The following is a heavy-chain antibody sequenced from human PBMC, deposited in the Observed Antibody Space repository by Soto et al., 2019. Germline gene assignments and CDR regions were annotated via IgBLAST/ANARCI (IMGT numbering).Heavy chain of an antibody. V-gene: IGHV3-15*07. CDR2: IKSKTDGGTT. CDR1: GFTFSNAW. J-gene: IGHJ6*02. CDR3: AKAFPVGTGEPSEDYYYYGMDV. Sequence: GGSLRLSCAASGFTFSNAWMNWVRQAPGKGLEWVGRIKSKTDGGTTDYAAPVKGRFTISRDDSKNTLYLQMNSLRAEDTAVYYCAKAFPVGTGEPSEDYYYYGMDVWGQGTTGTVSS. D-gene: IGHD2-8*02.